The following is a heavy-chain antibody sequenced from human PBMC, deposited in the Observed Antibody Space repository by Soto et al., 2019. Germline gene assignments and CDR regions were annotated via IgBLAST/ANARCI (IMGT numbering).Heavy chain of an antibody. D-gene: IGHD3-3*01. CDR3: AXLGEDFGVVTPDYSYYGMDV. V-gene: IGHV5-10-1*01. Sequence: PGESLKISCKGSGYSFTSYWIIWVRQMPVKGLEFMGSIDPIYSYTNYSPSFQGHVTISSYNSISTSYLQLISLKASYTAMYYCAXLGEDFGVVTPDYSYYGMDVWGQGTTVTVSS. CDR1: GYSFTSYW. J-gene: IGHJ6*02. CDR2: IDPIYSYT.